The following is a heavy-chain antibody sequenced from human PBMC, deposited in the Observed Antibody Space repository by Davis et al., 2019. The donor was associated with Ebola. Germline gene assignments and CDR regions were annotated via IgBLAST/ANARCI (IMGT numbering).Heavy chain of an antibody. Sequence: GGSLRLSCAASGFTFSDYYMSWIRQAPGKGLEWVSYISSSGSTIYYADSVKGRFTISRDNAKNSLYLQMNSLRAEDTAVYYCARGFYDYVWGSYRWVFDYWGQGTLVTVSS. V-gene: IGHV3-11*04. CDR1: GFTFSDYY. J-gene: IGHJ4*02. D-gene: IGHD3-16*02. CDR3: ARGFYDYVWGSYRWVFDY. CDR2: ISSSGSTI.